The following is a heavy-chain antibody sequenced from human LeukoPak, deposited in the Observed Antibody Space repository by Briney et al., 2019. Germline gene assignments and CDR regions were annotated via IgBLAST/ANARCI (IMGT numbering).Heavy chain of an antibody. J-gene: IGHJ4*02. V-gene: IGHV1-18*01. CDR1: GYTFTSYG. D-gene: IGHD6-6*01. CDR3: ARDEYSSPLGDFDY. CDR2: ISAYNGNT. Sequence: ASVKVSCKASGYTFTSYGISWVRQAPGQGLEWMGWISAYNGNTNYAQKLQGRVTMTTDTSTSTAYMELRSLRSDDTAVYYCARDEYSSPLGDFDYWGQGTLVTVSS.